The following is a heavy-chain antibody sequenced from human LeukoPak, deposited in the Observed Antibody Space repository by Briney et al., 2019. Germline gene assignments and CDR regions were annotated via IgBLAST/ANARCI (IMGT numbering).Heavy chain of an antibody. J-gene: IGHJ4*02. CDR3: ARVLRGYSGYDYYFDY. CDR1: GGSVSSGSYY. Sequence: SETLSLTCTVSGGSVSSGSYYWSWIRQPPGKGLEWIGYIYYSGSTNYNPSLKSRVTISVGTSKNQFSLKLSSVTAADTAVYYCARVLRGYSGYDYYFDYWGQGTLVTVSS. D-gene: IGHD5-12*01. V-gene: IGHV4-61*01. CDR2: IYYSGST.